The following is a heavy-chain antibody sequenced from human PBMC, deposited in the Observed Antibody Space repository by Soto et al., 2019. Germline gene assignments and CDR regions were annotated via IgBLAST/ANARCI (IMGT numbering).Heavy chain of an antibody. Sequence: QVQLVQSGAEVKKPGASVKVSCKASGYTFTSYGISWVRQAPGQGLEWMGWIRAYNGNPNHAQKLQGRVTMTTDASTRTAYMGLRRLRSAAPAVHYCAGDLQTMDVWGKGTTVTVSS. CDR3: AGDLQTMDV. CDR2: IRAYNGNP. CDR1: GYTFTSYG. V-gene: IGHV1-18*01. J-gene: IGHJ6*03.